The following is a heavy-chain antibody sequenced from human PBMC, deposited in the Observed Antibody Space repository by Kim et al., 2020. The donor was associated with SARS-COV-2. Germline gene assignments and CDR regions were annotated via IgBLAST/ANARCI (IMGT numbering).Heavy chain of an antibody. CDR2: IIPIFGTA. V-gene: IGHV1-69*13. J-gene: IGHJ6*02. CDR3: ARDFRLRRPLGNYGMDV. CDR1: GGTFSSYA. D-gene: IGHD6-6*01. Sequence: SVKVSCKASGGTFSSYAISWVRQAPGQGLEWMGGIIPIFGTANYAQKFQGRVTITADESTSTAYMELSSLRSEDTAVYYCARDFRLRRPLGNYGMDVWGQGTTVTVSS.